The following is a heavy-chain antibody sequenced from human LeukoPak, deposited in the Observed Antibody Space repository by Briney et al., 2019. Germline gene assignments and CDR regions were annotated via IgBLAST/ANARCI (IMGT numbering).Heavy chain of an antibody. CDR1: GGSISSGGYS. J-gene: IGHJ5*02. CDR2: IYHSGST. Sequence: SETLSLTCAVSGGSISSGGYSWGWIRQPPGRGLEWIGYIYHSGSTYYNPSLKSRVTISVDRSKNQFSLNLSSVTAADTAVYYCARAGYCSSTSCYGMSNWFDPWGQGTLVTVSS. V-gene: IGHV4-30-2*01. D-gene: IGHD2-2*01. CDR3: ARAGYCSSTSCYGMSNWFDP.